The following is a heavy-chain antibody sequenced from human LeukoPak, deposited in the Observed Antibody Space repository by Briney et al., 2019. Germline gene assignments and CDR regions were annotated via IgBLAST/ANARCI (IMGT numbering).Heavy chain of an antibody. CDR3: AREFIVVVPAASRLYYYYMDV. Sequence: PSETLSLTCTVSGCSISSYYWSWIRQPAGKGLEWIGRIYTSGSTNYNPSLKSRVTMSVDASKNQFSLKLSSVTAADTAVYYCAREFIVVVPAASRLYYYYMDVWGKGTTVTISS. J-gene: IGHJ6*03. CDR1: GCSISSYY. V-gene: IGHV4-4*07. D-gene: IGHD2-2*01. CDR2: IYTSGST.